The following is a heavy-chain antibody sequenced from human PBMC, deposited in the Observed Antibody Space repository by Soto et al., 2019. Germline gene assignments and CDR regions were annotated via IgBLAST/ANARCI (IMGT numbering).Heavy chain of an antibody. CDR2: ISAYNGET. D-gene: IGHD2-2*01. Sequence: QVQLVQSGADLRKPGASVKVPCKASGSPVISYGFSWVRQAPGQGLEWLGWISAYNGETKYEQKFQGRITMTTDTSTSTADMELRSLNSDDTAVYYCARGVAPAAIPLPVDYWGQGTLVAVSS. CDR3: ARGVAPAAIPLPVDY. J-gene: IGHJ4*02. V-gene: IGHV1-18*01. CDR1: GSPVISYG.